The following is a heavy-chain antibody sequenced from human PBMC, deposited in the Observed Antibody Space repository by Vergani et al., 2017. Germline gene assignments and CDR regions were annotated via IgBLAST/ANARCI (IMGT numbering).Heavy chain of an antibody. D-gene: IGHD3-16*01. CDR1: GFTLSNYD. J-gene: IGHJ4*02. CDR2: IQFDGSNQ. CDR3: AKHFRGWGIYY. V-gene: IGHV3-30*02. Sequence: QVQLVESGGGVVQRGGSLRLSCATSGFTLSNYDMQWIRQGPGKGLEYVALIQFDGSNQYYADSVKGRFTLSRDFSKNTLYLQMNSLRTDDTATYYCAKHFRGWGIYYWGQGTQVIVSS.